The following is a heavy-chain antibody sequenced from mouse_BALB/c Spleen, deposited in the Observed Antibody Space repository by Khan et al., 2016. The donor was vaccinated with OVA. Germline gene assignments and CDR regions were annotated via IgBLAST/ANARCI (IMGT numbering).Heavy chain of an antibody. D-gene: IGHD4-1*01. CDR2: ISSGGDYT. V-gene: IGHV5-6*01. J-gene: IGHJ3*01. Sequence: EVQRVESGGDLVKPGGSLKLSCAASGFTFSSYSMSWVRQTPDKRLEWVATISSGGDYTYYQDSVKGRFTISRDNAKNTLYLQMSSLKSEDAAVCYCASHLTGSFAYWGQGTLVTVSA. CDR3: ASHLTGSFAY. CDR1: GFTFSSYS.